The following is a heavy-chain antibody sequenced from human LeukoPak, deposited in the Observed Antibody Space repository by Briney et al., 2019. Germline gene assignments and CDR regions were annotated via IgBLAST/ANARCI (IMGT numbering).Heavy chain of an antibody. D-gene: IGHD5-12*01. CDR1: GGSISSGSYY. Sequence: PSETLSLTCTVSGGSISSGSYYWSWIRQPAGKGLEWIGRIYTSGSTNYNPSLKSRVTISVDTSKNQFSLKLSSVTAADTAVYYCASVDNWGQGTLVTVSS. V-gene: IGHV4-61*02. CDR2: IYTSGST. CDR3: ASVDN. J-gene: IGHJ4*02.